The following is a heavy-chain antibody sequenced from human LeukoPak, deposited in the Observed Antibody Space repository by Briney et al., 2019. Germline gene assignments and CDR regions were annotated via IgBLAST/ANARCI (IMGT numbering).Heavy chain of an antibody. V-gene: IGHV3-66*01. CDR3: ARGAGSSSVSSS. CDR1: GFTVTNNH. CDR2: IYISGST. D-gene: IGHD6-6*01. Sequence: QTGGSLRLSCAVSGFTVTNNHMNWVRQAPGKGLEWFSVIYISGSTYYADSVKGRFTISRDNSKNTLYLQMNSLRVEDTAVYYCARGAGSSSVSSSWGQGTLVTVSS. J-gene: IGHJ4*02.